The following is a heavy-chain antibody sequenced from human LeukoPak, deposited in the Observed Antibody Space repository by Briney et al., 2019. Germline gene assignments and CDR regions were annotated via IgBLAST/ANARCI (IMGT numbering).Heavy chain of an antibody. CDR2: ISSSGSTT. CDR1: GVSFRDYY. CDR3: ARRHDYGDS. V-gene: IGHV3-11*01. J-gene: IGHJ4*02. Sequence: GGSLRLSCAASGVSFRDYYMSWIRQAPGKGLEWVLYISSSGSTTYYADSVKGRFTISRDNAKNSLYLQMNSLRAEDTAVYFCARRHDYGDSWGQGTLVTVSS.